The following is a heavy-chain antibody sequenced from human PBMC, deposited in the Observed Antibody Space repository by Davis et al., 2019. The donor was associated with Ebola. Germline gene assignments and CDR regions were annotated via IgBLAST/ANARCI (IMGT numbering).Heavy chain of an antibody. CDR3: ARVVGANWFDP. CDR1: GFTFDDYA. D-gene: IGHD1-26*01. CDR2: ISWNSGSI. Sequence: SLKISCAASGFTFDDYAMHWVRQAPGKGLEWVSGISWNSGSIGYADSVKGRFTISRDNSKNTLYLQMNSLRAEDTAVYYCARVVGANWFDPWGQGTLVTVSS. V-gene: IGHV3-9*01. J-gene: IGHJ5*02.